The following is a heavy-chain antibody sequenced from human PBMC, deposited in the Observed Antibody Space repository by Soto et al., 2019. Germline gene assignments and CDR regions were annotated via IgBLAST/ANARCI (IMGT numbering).Heavy chain of an antibody. CDR1: GGSITNYY. CDR2: INYDGYS. Sequence: QVQLQESGPGLVKPSETLSLICTVSGGSITNYYCCWFRQPPGKGLEWIGYINYDGYSAYNLSLKRRVTLSLDASKTQFSLMLETVTATDTAVYYCPRHGFGPLHGLVDVWGPGTTVIVSS. J-gene: IGHJ6*02. V-gene: IGHV4-59*08. CDR3: PRHGFGPLHGLVDV. D-gene: IGHD3-10*01.